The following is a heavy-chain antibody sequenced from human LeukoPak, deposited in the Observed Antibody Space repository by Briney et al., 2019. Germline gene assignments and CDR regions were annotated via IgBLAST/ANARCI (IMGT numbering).Heavy chain of an antibody. Sequence: ASVKVSCKASGYTFTSYYMHWVRQAPGQGLEWMGIINPSGGSSNYAQKFQGRVTITADESTSTVYMELSSLRSEDTAVYYCARDLEPYCSSFSCYKAYWGQGTLVTVSS. D-gene: IGHD2-2*02. CDR2: INPSGGSS. CDR3: ARDLEPYCSSFSCYKAY. V-gene: IGHV1-46*01. J-gene: IGHJ4*02. CDR1: GYTFTSYY.